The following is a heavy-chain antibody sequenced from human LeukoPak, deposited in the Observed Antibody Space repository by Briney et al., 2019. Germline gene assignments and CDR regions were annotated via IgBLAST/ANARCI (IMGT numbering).Heavy chain of an antibody. V-gene: IGHV4-39*01. J-gene: IGHJ4*02. CDR2: ISYSGST. CDR1: GGSITGSSYY. CDR3: ARLLSYSSSWY. Sequence: SETLSLTCTVSGGSITGSSYYWGSIRQPPGKGLERIGSISYSGSTYYNPSLKSRVTISVDTSKNQFSLKLSSVTAADTAVYYCARLLSYSSSWYWRQGTLVTVSS. D-gene: IGHD6-13*01.